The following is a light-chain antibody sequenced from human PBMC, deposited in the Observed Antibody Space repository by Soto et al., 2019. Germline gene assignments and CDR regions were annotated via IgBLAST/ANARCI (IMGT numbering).Light chain of an antibody. V-gene: IGLV2-14*01. Sequence: QSVLTQPASVSGSPGQSITISCTGTSSDVGVYKYVSWYQHHPGKAPKLMIYEVSNRPSGVSNRFSGSKSGNTASLTISGVQAEDEAHYYCTSYTSSSTLLFGGGTKLTVL. J-gene: IGLJ2*01. CDR3: TSYTSSSTLL. CDR1: SSDVGVYKY. CDR2: EVS.